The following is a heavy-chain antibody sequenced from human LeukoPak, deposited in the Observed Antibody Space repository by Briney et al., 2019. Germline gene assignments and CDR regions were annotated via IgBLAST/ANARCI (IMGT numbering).Heavy chain of an antibody. D-gene: IGHD3-22*01. CDR1: GFTFSIYT. J-gene: IGHJ1*01. CDR3: VKADYYDTSNYYYRYFQY. Sequence: GGSLRLSCLASGFTFSIYTMHWVRQAPGKGLEYVSAISSNGGSTYYADSVKGRFTISRDNSKNTLYLQVSSLRAEDTAVYYCVKADYYDTSNYYYRYFQYWGQGTLVTVSS. V-gene: IGHV3-64D*09. CDR2: ISSNGGST.